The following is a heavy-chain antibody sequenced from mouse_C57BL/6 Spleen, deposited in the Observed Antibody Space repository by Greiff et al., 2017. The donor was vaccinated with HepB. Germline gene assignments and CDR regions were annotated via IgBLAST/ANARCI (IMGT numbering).Heavy chain of an antibody. Sequence: EVQRVESGGGLVQPKGSLKLSCAASGFSFNTYAMNWVRQAPGKGLEWVARIRSKSNNYATYYADSVKDRFTISRDDSESMLYLQMNNLKTEDTAMYYCVRQTVVATFDYWCQGTTLTVSS. V-gene: IGHV10-1*01. CDR1: GFSFNTYA. CDR3: VRQTVVATFDY. J-gene: IGHJ2*01. D-gene: IGHD1-1*01. CDR2: IRSKSNNYAT.